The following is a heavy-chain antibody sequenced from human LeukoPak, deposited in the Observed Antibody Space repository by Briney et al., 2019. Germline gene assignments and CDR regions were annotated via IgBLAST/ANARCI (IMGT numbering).Heavy chain of an antibody. J-gene: IGHJ4*02. CDR2: FDPEDGET. D-gene: IGHD3-10*01. V-gene: IGHV1-24*01. CDR3: ATGSITMVRGVIMPFDY. CDR1: GYTFTSYY. Sequence: ASVKVSCKASGYTFTSYYMHWVRQAPGKGLEWMGGFDPEDGETIYAQKFQGRVTMTEDTSTDTAYMELSSLRSEDTAVYYCATGSITMVRGVIMPFDYWGQGTLVTVSS.